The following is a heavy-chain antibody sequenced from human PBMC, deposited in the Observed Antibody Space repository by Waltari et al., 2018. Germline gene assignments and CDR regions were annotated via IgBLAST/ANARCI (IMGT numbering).Heavy chain of an antibody. CDR3: ARNKGWYGDGYFDY. V-gene: IGHV3-53*01. J-gene: IGHJ4*02. Sequence: EVQLVESGGGLIQPGWSLRLSCEASGVTVSSNYLSWVRQAPGKGLEWVSVIQSDGRTVYADSVKGRFTISRDNLKNTVDLQMSSLRADDTAVYYCARNKGWYGDGYFDYWGQGTLVSVSS. CDR1: GVTVSSNY. CDR2: IQSDGRT. D-gene: IGHD6-19*01.